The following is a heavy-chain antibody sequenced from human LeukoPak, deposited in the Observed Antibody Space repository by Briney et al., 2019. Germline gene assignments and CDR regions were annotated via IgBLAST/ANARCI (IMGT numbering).Heavy chain of an antibody. CDR1: GYTFTSYG. D-gene: IGHD3-22*01. Sequence: ASVKVSCKASGYTFTSYGISWVRQAPGQGLEWMGWISACNGNTNYAQKLQGRVTMTTDTSTSTAYMELRSLRSDDTAVYYCARDPYDSSGYYWSGDYWGQGTLVTVSS. CDR3: ARDPYDSSGYYWSGDY. J-gene: IGHJ4*02. CDR2: ISACNGNT. V-gene: IGHV1-18*01.